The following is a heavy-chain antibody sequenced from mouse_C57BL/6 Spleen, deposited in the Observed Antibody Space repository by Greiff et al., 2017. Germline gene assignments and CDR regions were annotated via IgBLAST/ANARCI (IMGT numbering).Heavy chain of an antibody. V-gene: IGHV1-5*01. CDR2: IYPGNSDT. CDR1: GYTFTSYW. J-gene: IGHJ2*01. Sequence: EVQRVESGTVLARPGASVKMSCKTSGYTFTSYWMHWVKQRPGQGLEWIGAIYPGNSDTSYNQKFKGKAKLTAVTSASTAYMELSSLTNEDSAVYYCSLITTVEGDYFDYWGQGTTLTVSS. CDR3: SLITTVEGDYFDY. D-gene: IGHD1-1*01.